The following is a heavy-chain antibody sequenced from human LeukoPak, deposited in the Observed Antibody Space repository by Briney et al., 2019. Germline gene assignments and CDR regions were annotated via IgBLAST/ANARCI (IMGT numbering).Heavy chain of an antibody. V-gene: IGHV3-23*01. J-gene: IGHJ4*02. CDR1: GFTFTTYA. Sequence: LAGGSLRLSCVPSGFTFTTYAMNWVRQAPGKGLEWVSGITSGGRTYYADSVKGRFTISRDSSMNTLYLQMTSLRADDTALYYCARSIPPDFWGQGTLVTVSS. D-gene: IGHD1-26*01. CDR2: ITSGGRT. CDR3: ARSIPPDF.